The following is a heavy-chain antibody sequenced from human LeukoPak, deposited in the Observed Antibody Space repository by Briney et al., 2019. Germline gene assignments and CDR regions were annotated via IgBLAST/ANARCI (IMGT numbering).Heavy chain of an antibody. D-gene: IGHD3-16*02. CDR3: ARDSGSYHYDFDY. V-gene: IGHV3-30*02. Sequence: GGSLRLSCAASGFTFSTYGMHWVRQVPSKGLEWVTFIKADGSNKYYKNPAKGRFTISRDNSKNMLYLQMNNLMTEDTAVYYCARDSGSYHYDFDYWGQGTLVTVSS. J-gene: IGHJ4*02. CDR1: GFTFSTYG. CDR2: IKADGSNK.